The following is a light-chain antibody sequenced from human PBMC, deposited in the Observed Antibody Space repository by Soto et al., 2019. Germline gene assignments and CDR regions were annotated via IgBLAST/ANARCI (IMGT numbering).Light chain of an antibody. V-gene: IGLV1-44*01. CDR3: SAWDDTLNGHWV. CDR1: SSNIGSNT. J-gene: IGLJ3*02. CDR2: SNN. Sequence: QSVLTQPPSASGTPGQRVTISCSGSSSNIGSNTVHWYQQLPGTAPKLLIYSNNLRPSGVPDRFSGSKSGTSASLAISGLQSEDEAHYFCSAWDDTLNGHWVFGGGTKLTVL.